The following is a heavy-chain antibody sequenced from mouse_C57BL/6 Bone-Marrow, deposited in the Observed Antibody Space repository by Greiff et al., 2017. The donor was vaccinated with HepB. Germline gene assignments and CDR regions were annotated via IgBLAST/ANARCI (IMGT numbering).Heavy chain of an antibody. CDR2: ISGGGGNT. Sequence: EVKLVESGGGLVKPGGSLKLSCAASGFTFSSYTMSWVRQTPETRLEWVATISGGGGNTYYPDSVKGRFTISRDNAKNTLYLQMSSLRSEDTALYDCARDGYYPYYFDYWGQGTTLTVSS. D-gene: IGHD2-3*01. J-gene: IGHJ2*01. CDR1: GFTFSSYT. V-gene: IGHV5-9*01. CDR3: ARDGYYPYYFDY.